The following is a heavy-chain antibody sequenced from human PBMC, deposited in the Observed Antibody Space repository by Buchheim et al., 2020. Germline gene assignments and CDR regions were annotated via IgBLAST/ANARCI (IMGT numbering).Heavy chain of an antibody. CDR2: IYYSGST. J-gene: IGHJ4*02. CDR1: GGSISSSSYY. Sequence: QLQLQESGPGLVKPSETLSLTCTVSGGSISSSSYYWGWIRQPPGKGLEWIGSIYYSGSTYYNPSLKSRVTISVDTSKNQFSLKLSSVTAADTAVYYCARHQEGSATIFGVVINGYYFDYWGQGTL. CDR3: ARHQEGSATIFGVVINGYYFDY. D-gene: IGHD3-3*01. V-gene: IGHV4-39*01.